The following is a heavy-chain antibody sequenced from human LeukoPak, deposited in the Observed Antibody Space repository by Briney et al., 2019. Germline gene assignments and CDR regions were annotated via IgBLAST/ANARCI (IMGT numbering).Heavy chain of an antibody. V-gene: IGHV4-39*01. D-gene: IGHD6-13*01. CDR2: IYYSGST. Sequence: SETLSLTCTVSGGSISSSSYYWGWIRQPPGKGLEWIGSIYYSGSTYYNPSLKSRVTISVDTSKNQFSLKLSSVTAADTAVYYCARSPDDTGSSSYYFDYWGQGTLVTVSS. CDR3: ARSPDDTGSSSYYFDY. J-gene: IGHJ4*02. CDR1: GGSISSSSYY.